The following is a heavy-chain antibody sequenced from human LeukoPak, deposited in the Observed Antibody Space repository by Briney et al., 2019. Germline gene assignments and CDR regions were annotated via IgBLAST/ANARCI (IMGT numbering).Heavy chain of an antibody. V-gene: IGHV3-11*03. CDR1: GFTVSNDY. Sequence: GGSLRLSCAASGFTVSNDYMSWVAQAPGQGLEWVSYISNSGGYTNYADSVAGRFTISRDNAENSLYLQMNSLRAEDTAVYYCARSRGAGPGAYFDYWGQGTLVTVTS. CDR2: ISNSGGYT. D-gene: IGHD6-19*01. J-gene: IGHJ4*02. CDR3: ARSRGAGPGAYFDY.